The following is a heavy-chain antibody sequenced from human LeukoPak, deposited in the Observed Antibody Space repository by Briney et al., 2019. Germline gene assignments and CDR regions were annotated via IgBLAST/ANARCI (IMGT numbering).Heavy chain of an antibody. V-gene: IGHV1-24*01. D-gene: IGHD3-3*01. Sequence: GASVKVSCKVSGYTLTELSMHWVRQAPGKGLEWMGGFDPEDGETIYAQKFQGRVTMTEDTSTDTAYMELSSLRSEDTAVYYCATDTNYDFWSGPHPAAFDIWGQGTMVTVSS. CDR3: ATDTNYDFWSGPHPAAFDI. J-gene: IGHJ3*02. CDR1: GYTLTELS. CDR2: FDPEDGET.